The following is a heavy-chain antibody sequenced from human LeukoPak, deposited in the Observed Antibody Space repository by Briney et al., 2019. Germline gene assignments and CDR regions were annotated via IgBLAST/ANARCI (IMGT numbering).Heavy chain of an antibody. CDR1: GYSFTSYW. V-gene: IGHV3-30*02. Sequence: GESLKISCKGSGYSFTSYWIGWVRQAPGKGLEWVAFIRYDGSNKYYADSVKGRFTISRDNSKNTLYLQMDSLRAEDTALYYCTGDGVAAHPGDAFDIWGQGTMVTVSS. CDR2: IRYDGSNK. J-gene: IGHJ3*02. CDR3: TGDGVAAHPGDAFDI. D-gene: IGHD6-6*01.